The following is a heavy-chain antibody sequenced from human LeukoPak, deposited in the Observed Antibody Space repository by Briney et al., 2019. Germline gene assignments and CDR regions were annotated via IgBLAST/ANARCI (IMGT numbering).Heavy chain of an antibody. D-gene: IGHD6-19*01. Sequence: SQTLSLTCTVSGGSISSGTYYWNCIRQPAGKGLECIGRIYTSGNTNYNPSLKSRVTISVDTSKNQFSLKLSSVTAADTAVYYCARDRAAVAGKRKTNDAFDIWGQGTMVTVSS. V-gene: IGHV4-61*02. J-gene: IGHJ3*02. CDR3: ARDRAAVAGKRKTNDAFDI. CDR1: GGSISSGTYY. CDR2: IYTSGNT.